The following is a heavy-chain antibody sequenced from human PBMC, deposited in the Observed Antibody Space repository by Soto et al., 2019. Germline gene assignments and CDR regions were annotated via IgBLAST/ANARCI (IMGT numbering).Heavy chain of an antibody. V-gene: IGHV6-1*01. D-gene: IGHD6-19*01. J-gene: IGHJ4*02. CDR1: GDSISNNRAA. CDR2: TYYRSKWYN. CDR3: ARTSGHFDS. Sequence: SQTLTLTCAISGDSISNNRAAWNWIRRSPSRGLEWLGRTYYRSKWYNDYAVSVKSRIAINPDTSKNQFSLQLNSVTPEDTAVYYCARTSGHFDSWGQGTLVTSPQ.